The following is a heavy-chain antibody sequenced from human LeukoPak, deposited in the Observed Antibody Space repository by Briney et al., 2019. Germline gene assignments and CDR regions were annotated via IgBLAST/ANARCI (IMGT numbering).Heavy chain of an antibody. D-gene: IGHD2-21*02. CDR1: GDSLSSDTSS. CDR2: IYHTGRT. Sequence: PSQTLSLTCLVSGDSLSSDTSSWTWIRQPPGKGLEWIGSIYHTGRTFYNPSLTSRVTISVDKSNNHFSLKLNSVTAADTAVYYCARPNLAVTNFDFWGQGTLVTVSS. J-gene: IGHJ4*02. CDR3: ARPNLAVTNFDF. V-gene: IGHV4-30-2*01.